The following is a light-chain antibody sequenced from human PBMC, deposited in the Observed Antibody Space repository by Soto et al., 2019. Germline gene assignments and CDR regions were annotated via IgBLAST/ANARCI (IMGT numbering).Light chain of an antibody. Sequence: DMQMTQSPSSLSASRGETVTITCRASQDISGRLTSYQQTRGRVPKLLIYGASNLESGVPSRFSGRGSGTDFTLTISGLQPEDFGSYYCQQCYSPPLSFGGGTRVEF. CDR1: QDISGR. CDR3: QQCYSPPLS. V-gene: IGKV1-39*01. J-gene: IGKJ4*01. CDR2: GAS.